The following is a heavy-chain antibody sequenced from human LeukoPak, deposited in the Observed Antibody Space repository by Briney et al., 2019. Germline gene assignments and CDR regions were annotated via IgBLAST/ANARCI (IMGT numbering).Heavy chain of an antibody. D-gene: IGHD3-10*01. Sequence: GGSLRLSCAASGFTFSSYAMHWVRQAPGKGLEWVAVISYDGSNKYYADSVKGRFTISRDNFKNTLYLQMNSLRAEDTAVYYCARDRHGVRGVISENFDYWGQGTLVTVSS. CDR3: ARDRHGVRGVISENFDY. V-gene: IGHV3-30-3*01. CDR1: GFTFSSYA. CDR2: ISYDGSNK. J-gene: IGHJ4*02.